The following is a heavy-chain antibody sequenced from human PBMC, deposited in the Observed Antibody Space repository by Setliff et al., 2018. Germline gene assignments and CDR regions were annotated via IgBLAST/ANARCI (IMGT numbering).Heavy chain of an antibody. D-gene: IGHD3-10*01. CDR3: ARFGGSASVARFSPPI. J-gene: IGHJ4*02. V-gene: IGHV4-39*01. CDR1: GDSISRSTYY. Sequence: SETLSLTCTVSGDSISRSTYYWGWIRQSPGKGLDWIGTVDHSGNTFYNPSLKSRVTISVDTSKNQFSLKLTSVSAADTAVYYCARFGGSASVARFSPPIWGPGSLVTVSS. CDR2: VDHSGNT.